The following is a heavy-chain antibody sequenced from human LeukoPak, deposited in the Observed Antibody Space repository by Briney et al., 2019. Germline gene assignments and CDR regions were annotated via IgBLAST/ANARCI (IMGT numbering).Heavy chain of an antibody. CDR3: ARGGEQWLVRTFLDY. J-gene: IGHJ4*02. CDR2: IWYDGSDK. D-gene: IGHD6-19*01. V-gene: IGHV3-33*01. Sequence: GRSLRLSCAASGFPFSTYGMPSVRQAPGKGLEWVAVIWYDGSDKYHADSVKGRFTISRDNSKNTMYHQMNSLRAEDTAVYYCARGGEQWLVRTFLDYWGQGTLVTVSS. CDR1: GFPFSTYG.